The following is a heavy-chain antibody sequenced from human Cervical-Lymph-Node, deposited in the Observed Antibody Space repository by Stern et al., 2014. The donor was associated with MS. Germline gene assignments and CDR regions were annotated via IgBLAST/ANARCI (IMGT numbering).Heavy chain of an antibody. CDR1: GDSISNDNW. J-gene: IGHJ4*02. CDR2: VYHTGSA. V-gene: IGHV4-4*02. D-gene: IGHD2-2*01. CDR3: ARDQGFQLMNS. Sequence: QVQLQESGPGLVRPSGTLSLTCAVSGDSISNDNWWSWVRQPPGKGLEWIGEVYHTGSANYDPSLKSRVTISVDKSKNQFSLRLTSMAAADPAVYYCARDQGFQLMNSWGQGTLVIVSS.